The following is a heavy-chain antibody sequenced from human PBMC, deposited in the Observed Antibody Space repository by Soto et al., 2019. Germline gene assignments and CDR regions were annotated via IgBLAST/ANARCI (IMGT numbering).Heavy chain of an antibody. V-gene: IGHV3-21*01. D-gene: IGHD2-15*01. CDR3: AREGVVVVAANYLGSQSDY. CDR2: ISSSSSYI. Sequence: GGSLRLSCAASGFTFSSYSMNWVRQAPGKGLEWVSSISSSSSYIYYADSVKGRFTISRDNAKNSLYLQMNSLRAEDTAVYYCAREGVVVVAANYLGSQSDYWGQGTLVTVSS. J-gene: IGHJ4*02. CDR1: GFTFSSYS.